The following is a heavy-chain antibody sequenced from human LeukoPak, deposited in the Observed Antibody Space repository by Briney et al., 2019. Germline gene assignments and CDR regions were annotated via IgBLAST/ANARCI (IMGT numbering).Heavy chain of an antibody. CDR3: ASTRILTTVTATITTDY. Sequence: PSETLSLTCTVSGGSISSGSYYWSWIRQPAGKGLEWIGRIYTSGSTNYNPSPKSRVTISVDTSKNQFSLKLSSVTAADTAVYYCASTRILTTVTATITTDYWGQGTLVTVSS. CDR2: IYTSGST. CDR1: GGSISSGSYY. D-gene: IGHD4-17*01. J-gene: IGHJ4*02. V-gene: IGHV4-61*02.